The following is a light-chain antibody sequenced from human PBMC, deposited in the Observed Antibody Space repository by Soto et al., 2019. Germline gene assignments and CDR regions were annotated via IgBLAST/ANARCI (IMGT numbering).Light chain of an antibody. J-gene: IGKJ4*01. CDR2: GAS. Sequence: EIVLTQSPGTLSLSPGERATLSCRASQSVSSSYLAWYQQKPGQAPRLLIYGASTRATGIPARFSGGGSGTEFTLTISSLRSEDFAVYYCQQYDHWPLTFGGGTKVDIK. CDR3: QQYDHWPLT. CDR1: QSVSSSY. V-gene: IGKV3-15*01.